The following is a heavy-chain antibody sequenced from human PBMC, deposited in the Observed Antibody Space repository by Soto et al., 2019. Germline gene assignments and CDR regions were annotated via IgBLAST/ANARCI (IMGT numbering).Heavy chain of an antibody. CDR2: ISGSGGST. CDR1: GFTFSSYA. CDR3: AKDYYDSSGYYYVRAFDI. D-gene: IGHD3-22*01. V-gene: IGHV3-23*01. J-gene: IGHJ3*02. Sequence: GGSLRLSCAASGFTFSSYAMSWVRQAPGKGLEWVSAISGSGGSTYYADSVKGRFTISRDNSKNTLYLQMNSLRAEDTAVYYCAKDYYDSSGYYYVRAFDIWGQGTMVILSS.